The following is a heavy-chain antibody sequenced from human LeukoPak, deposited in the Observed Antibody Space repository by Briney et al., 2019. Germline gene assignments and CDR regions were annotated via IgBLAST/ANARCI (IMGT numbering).Heavy chain of an antibody. CDR1: GGSISSYY. CDR3: ARAGDWNYSPHYYYYGMDV. CDR2: IYTSGST. V-gene: IGHV4-4*07. J-gene: IGHJ6*02. Sequence: SETLSLTCTVSGGSISSYYWSWIRQPAGKGLEWIGRIYTSGSTNYNPSLKSRVTMSVDTSKNEFSLKLSSVTAADTAVYYCARAGDWNYSPHYYYYGMDVWGQGTTVTVSS. D-gene: IGHD1-7*01.